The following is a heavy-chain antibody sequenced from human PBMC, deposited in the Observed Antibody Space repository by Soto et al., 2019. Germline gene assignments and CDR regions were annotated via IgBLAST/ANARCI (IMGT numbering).Heavy chain of an antibody. CDR2: ISYDGSNK. CDR1: GFTFSSYA. CDR3: EREMATSGYYYGMDV. Sequence: QVQLVESGGGVVQPGRSLRLSCAASGFTFSSYAMHWVRQAPGKGLEWVAVISYDGSNKYYADSVKGRFTISRDNSKNTLYLQMKSLRAEDTAVYYCEREMATSGYYYGMDVWGQGTTVTVSS. D-gene: IGHD5-12*01. J-gene: IGHJ6*02. V-gene: IGHV3-30-3*01.